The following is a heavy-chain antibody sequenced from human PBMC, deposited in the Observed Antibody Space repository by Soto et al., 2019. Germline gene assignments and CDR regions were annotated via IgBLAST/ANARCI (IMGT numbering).Heavy chain of an antibody. CDR2: ISGRGGATT. D-gene: IGHD3-3*01. CDR1: GFTFSNYA. V-gene: IGHV3-23*01. CDR3: VKHEGSSFGVTTPLYGMDV. Sequence: AQLLESGGDLVQPGGSLRLSCAASGFTFSNYAMSWVRQAPRKGLEWVSIISGRGGATTHYADSVKGRVTISRGNSKNTVFLQMSSLRAEDTAIYYCVKHEGSSFGVTTPLYGMDVWGQGTKVTVSS. J-gene: IGHJ6*02.